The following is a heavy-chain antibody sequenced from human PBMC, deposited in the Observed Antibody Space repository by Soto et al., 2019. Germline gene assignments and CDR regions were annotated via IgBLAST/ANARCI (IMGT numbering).Heavy chain of an antibody. Sequence: PSETLSLTCTVSGGSISSYYWSWIRQPPGKGLEWIGYIYYSGSTNYNPSLKSRVTISVDTSKNQFSLKLSSVTAADTAVYYCARDGCGGDCYSRGVGFQFDYWGQGTLVTVSS. J-gene: IGHJ4*02. CDR3: ARDGCGGDCYSRGVGFQFDY. V-gene: IGHV4-59*01. CDR1: GGSISSYY. CDR2: IYYSGST. D-gene: IGHD2-21*02.